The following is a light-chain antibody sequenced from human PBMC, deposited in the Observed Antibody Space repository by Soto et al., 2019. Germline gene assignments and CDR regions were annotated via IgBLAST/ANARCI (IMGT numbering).Light chain of an antibody. CDR1: SAPISTTYY. Sequence: QTVVIQESSLSVSPGGTVTLTCGFRSAPISTTYYPAWYQQTPGQAPRTLIYSTNTRSSGVPDRFSGSIRGNKAALTITGAQAEDEAEYHCVLYMGSGAYLFGPGTKLTVL. CDR3: VLYMGSGAYL. J-gene: IGLJ1*01. CDR2: STN. V-gene: IGLV8-61*01.